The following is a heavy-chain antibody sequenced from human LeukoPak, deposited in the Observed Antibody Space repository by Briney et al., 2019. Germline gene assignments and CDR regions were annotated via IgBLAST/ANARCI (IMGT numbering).Heavy chain of an antibody. J-gene: IGHJ6*03. Sequence: PSETLSLTCTVSGGSISSGGYYWSWIRQHPGKGLEWIGYIYYSGSTYYNPSLKSRVTISVDASKNQFSLKLSSVTAADTAVYYCAREGFDTAIPYYYYYMDVWGKGTTVTVSS. CDR2: IYYSGST. V-gene: IGHV4-31*03. CDR1: GGSISSGGYY. D-gene: IGHD5-18*01. CDR3: AREGFDTAIPYYYYYMDV.